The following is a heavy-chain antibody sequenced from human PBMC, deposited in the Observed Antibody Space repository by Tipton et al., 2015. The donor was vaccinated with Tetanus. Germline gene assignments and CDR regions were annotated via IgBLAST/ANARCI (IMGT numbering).Heavy chain of an antibody. CDR3: ARDRPIRGLRSLFDY. CDR1: GYTFTSYG. D-gene: IGHD4-17*01. CDR2: ISAYNGNT. J-gene: IGHJ4*02. Sequence: QVQLVQSGAEVKKPGASVKVSCKASGYTFTSYGISWVRQAPGQGLEWMGWISAYNGNTNYAQKLQGRVTMTTDTSTSTAYMGLRSLRSDDTAVYYCARDRPIRGLRSLFDYWGQGTLVTVSS. V-gene: IGHV1-18*04.